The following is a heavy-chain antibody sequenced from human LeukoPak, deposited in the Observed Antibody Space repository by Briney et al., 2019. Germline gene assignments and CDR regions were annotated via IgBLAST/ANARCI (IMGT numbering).Heavy chain of an antibody. D-gene: IGHD3-10*01. CDR3: ARQGSGSFYFDY. J-gene: IGHJ4*02. CDR1: GYSFVKYW. CDR2: IYPGDSET. Sequence: GESLKISCQTSGYSFVKYWIGWVRQMPGKGLEWMGIIYPGDSETRYSPSFQGQVTISADKSINTAYLQWSSLKASDTATYYCARQGSGSFYFDYWGQGTLVPVSS. V-gene: IGHV5-51*01.